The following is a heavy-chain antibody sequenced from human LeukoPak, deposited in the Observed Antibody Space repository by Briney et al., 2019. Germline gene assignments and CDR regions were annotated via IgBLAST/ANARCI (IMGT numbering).Heavy chain of an antibody. CDR2: ISNDGGGK. CDR1: GFIFNNYG. CDR3: AKGSSGYFADL. Sequence: GGSLRLSCAASGFIFNNYGLIWVGQAPGKGLEWVSAISNDGGGKNYADFVRGRFTISRDNSKNTLFLQMNSLRAEDTALYYCAKGSSGYFADLWGQGTLVTVSS. V-gene: IGHV3-23*01. J-gene: IGHJ5*02. D-gene: IGHD3-22*01.